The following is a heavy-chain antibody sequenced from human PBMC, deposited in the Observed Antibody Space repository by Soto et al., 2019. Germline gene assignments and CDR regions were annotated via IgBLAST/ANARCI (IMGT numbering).Heavy chain of an antibody. J-gene: IGHJ4*02. CDR2: IDPSDSYT. CDR3: AITYYDILTGYYLDY. V-gene: IGHV5-10-1*01. Sequence: PGESLKISCKGSGYSFTSYWISWVRQMPGKGLEWMGRIDPSDSYTNYSPSFQGHVTISADKSISTAYLQWSSLKASDTAMYYCAITYYDILTGYYLDYWGQGTLVTVSS. CDR1: GYSFTSYW. D-gene: IGHD3-9*01.